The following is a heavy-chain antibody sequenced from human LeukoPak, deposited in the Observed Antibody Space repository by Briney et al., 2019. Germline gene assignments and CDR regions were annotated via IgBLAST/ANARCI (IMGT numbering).Heavy chain of an antibody. CDR2: INHSGST. J-gene: IGHJ6*02. Sequence: SETLSLTCAVYGVSFSGYYWSWIRQPPGKGLEWIGEINHSGSTDYNPSLKSRVTISVDTSKNQFSLKLSSVTAADTAVYYCARGRDSSSLYYGMDVWGQGTTVTVSS. V-gene: IGHV4-34*01. CDR3: ARGRDSSSLYYGMDV. CDR1: GVSFSGYY. D-gene: IGHD6-13*01.